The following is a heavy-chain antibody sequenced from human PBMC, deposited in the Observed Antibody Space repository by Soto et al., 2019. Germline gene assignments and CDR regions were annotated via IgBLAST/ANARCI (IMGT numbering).Heavy chain of an antibody. D-gene: IGHD1-1*01. J-gene: IGHJ6*02. CDR3: ARVTPGNNLYYFSGLDV. CDR2: ISYEGSNT. V-gene: IGHV3-30-3*01. CDR1: GFTFDTFG. Sequence: GGSLRLSCVASGFTFDTFGIHWVRQAPGKGLQWVALISYEGSNTYYADSVRGRVTISRDSSKNTLYLQINALRPEDTGVYYCARVTPGNNLYYFSGLDVWGQGTSVTVSS.